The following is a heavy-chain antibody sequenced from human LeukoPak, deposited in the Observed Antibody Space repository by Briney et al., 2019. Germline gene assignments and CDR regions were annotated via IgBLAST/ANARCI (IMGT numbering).Heavy chain of an antibody. J-gene: IGHJ4*02. CDR3: ARRLVDSGASQVSDD. D-gene: IGHD2-15*01. CDR1: GGSFSGYY. Sequence: PSETLSLTCAVYGGSFSGYYWSWTRQPPGKGLEWIGEINDSGSVNCNPSLKNRVTLSVDTSKNQFSLRLSSVAAADTAVYYCARRLVDSGASQVSDDWGQGTLVSVSS. CDR2: INDSGSV. V-gene: IGHV4-34*01.